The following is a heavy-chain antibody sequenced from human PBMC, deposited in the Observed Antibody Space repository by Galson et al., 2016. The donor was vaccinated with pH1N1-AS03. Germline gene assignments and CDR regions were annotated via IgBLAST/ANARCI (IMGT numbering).Heavy chain of an antibody. D-gene: IGHD2-8*01. V-gene: IGHV2-5*02. Sequence: PALVKPTQTLTLTCSFSGFSLSTGGVHVAWIRQPPGKALVWLALIFWDGETRYRPSLTSRLTITKDTSKNEVILTMTNMDPVDTATYYCARSTHVNEGLDFWGQGTLVTVSS. CDR3: ARSTHVNEGLDF. CDR2: IFWDGET. CDR1: GFSLSTGGVH. J-gene: IGHJ4*02.